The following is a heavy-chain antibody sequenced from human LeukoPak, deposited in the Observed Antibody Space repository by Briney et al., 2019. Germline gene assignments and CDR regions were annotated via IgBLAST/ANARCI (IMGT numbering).Heavy chain of an antibody. CDR2: INHSGST. V-gene: IGHV4-34*01. CDR1: GGSFSGYY. Sequence: PSETLSLTCAVYGGSFSGYYWSWIRQPPGKGLEWIGEINHSGSTNYNPSLKSRVTISVDTSKNQFSLKLSSVTAADTAVYYCARAVVGGGSYYYYYGMDVWDQGTTVTVSS. D-gene: IGHD1-26*01. CDR3: ARAVVGGGSYYYYYGMDV. J-gene: IGHJ6*02.